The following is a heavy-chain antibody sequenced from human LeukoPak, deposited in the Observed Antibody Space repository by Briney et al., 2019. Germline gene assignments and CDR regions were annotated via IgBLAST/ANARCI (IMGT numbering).Heavy chain of an antibody. CDR1: GFTFSSYA. CDR3: VKDAGRDGYRDKVDF. CDR2: ISYDGSNK. V-gene: IGHV3-30-3*01. D-gene: IGHD5-24*01. Sequence: GGSLRLSCAASGFTFSSYAMHWVRQAPGKGLEWVAVISYDGSNKYYADSVKGRFTISRDNSKNTLLLQMNSLRADDTAVYYCVKDAGRDGYRDKVDFWGQGTLVTVSS. J-gene: IGHJ4*02.